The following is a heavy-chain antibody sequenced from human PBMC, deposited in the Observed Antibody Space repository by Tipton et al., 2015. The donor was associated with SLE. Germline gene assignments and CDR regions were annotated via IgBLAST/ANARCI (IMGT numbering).Heavy chain of an antibody. CDR2: ISGSGGST. CDR1: GFTFSSYA. V-gene: IGHV3-23*01. J-gene: IGHJ3*02. D-gene: IGHD6-6*01. Sequence: SLRLSCAASGFTFSSYAMSWARQAPGKGLEWVSAISGSGGSTYYADSVKGRFTISRDNSKNTLYLQMNSLRAEDTAVYYCAKDRLVSSSSLDAFDIWGQGTMVTVSS. CDR3: AKDRLVSSSSLDAFDI.